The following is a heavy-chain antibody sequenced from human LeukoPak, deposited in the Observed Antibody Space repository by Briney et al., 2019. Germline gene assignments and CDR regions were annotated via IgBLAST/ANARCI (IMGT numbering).Heavy chain of an antibody. V-gene: IGHV3-74*01. CDR2: IASDGSST. D-gene: IGHD4-23*01. CDR1: GFTFSSYW. J-gene: IGHJ4*02. Sequence: GGSLRHSCASSGFTFSSYWMNWVRQAPGKGLVWVSRIASDGSSTTYADSVKGRFSISRDNAKNTLYLQMNSLRVEDTAVYYCARGRPHGNDYWGQGTLVTVSS. CDR3: ARGRPHGNDY.